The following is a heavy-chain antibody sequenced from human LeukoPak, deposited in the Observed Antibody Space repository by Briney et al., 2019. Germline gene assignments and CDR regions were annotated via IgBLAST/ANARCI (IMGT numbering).Heavy chain of an antibody. J-gene: IGHJ4*02. CDR2: INHSGST. V-gene: IGHV4-34*01. D-gene: IGHD1-26*01. Sequence: PSETLSLTYAVYGGSFSGYYWSWIRQPPGKGLEWIGEINHSGSTNYNPSLQSRVTISIETSKNQISLRLKSVTAADTAMYYCAKSGGYGLIDYWGQGTLVTVPS. CDR3: AKSGGYGLIDY. CDR1: GGSFSGYY.